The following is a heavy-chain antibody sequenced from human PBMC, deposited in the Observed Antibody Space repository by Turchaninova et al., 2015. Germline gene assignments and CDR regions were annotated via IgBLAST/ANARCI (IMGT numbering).Heavy chain of an antibody. CDR1: GYTFINYD. CDR2: MNPNSGNT. D-gene: IGHD3-9*01. Sequence: QVQLFQSGAEVKKPGASVKVSCKASGYTFINYDINWVRQATGQGLEWKGWMNPNSGNTGFAQKFQGRVILTRDTSISTAYMELSSLRSEDTAMYYCARVTGAIDSWGQGTLVTVSS. CDR3: ARVTGAIDS. J-gene: IGHJ4*02. V-gene: IGHV1-8*03.